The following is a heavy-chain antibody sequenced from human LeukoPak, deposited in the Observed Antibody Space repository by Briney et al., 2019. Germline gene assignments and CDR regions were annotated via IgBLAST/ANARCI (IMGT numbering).Heavy chain of an antibody. V-gene: IGHV1-69*13. Sequence: SVKVSCKASGGTFSSYAISWVRQAPGQGLEWMGGIIPIFGTANYAQKFQGRVTITADESTSTAYMELSSLRSEDTAVYYCARAELLWFGELSRTGYCFDYWGQGTLVTVSS. J-gene: IGHJ4*02. D-gene: IGHD3-10*01. CDR1: GGTFSSYA. CDR2: IIPIFGTA. CDR3: ARAELLWFGELSRTGYCFDY.